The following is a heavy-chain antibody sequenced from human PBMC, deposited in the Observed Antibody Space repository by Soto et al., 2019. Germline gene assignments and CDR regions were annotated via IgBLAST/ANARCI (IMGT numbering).Heavy chain of an antibody. V-gene: IGHV4-39*01. CDR2: MYYSGSS. D-gene: IGHD4-4*01. CDR3: ARHPRDDYNYGGSGIFDY. CDR1: GGSISSRTFW. Sequence: QLQLQESGPGLVKPSETLSLTCSVSGGSISSRTFWWAWIRQPPGKGLEWIGDMYYSGSSYSSPSLRSRVTLSVDTSKNQLSLKLNSVTAADTAVYYCARHPRDDYNYGGSGIFDYWGQGTLVTVSS. J-gene: IGHJ4*02.